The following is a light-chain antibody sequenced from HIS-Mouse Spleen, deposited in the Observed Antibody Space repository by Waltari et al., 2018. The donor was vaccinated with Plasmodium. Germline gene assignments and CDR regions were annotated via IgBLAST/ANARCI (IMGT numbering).Light chain of an antibody. CDR3: SSYTSSSTRV. CDR2: DDS. Sequence: QSALTQPASVSGSPEQSITISCTGTSSDVGGYNYVSWYQQHPGKAPERMIYDDSNRAAGVSKRFSGAKSGNTASLTISGLQAEDEADYSCSSYTSSSTRVFGGGTKLTVL. V-gene: IGLV2-14*03. J-gene: IGLJ3*02. CDR1: SSDVGGYNY.